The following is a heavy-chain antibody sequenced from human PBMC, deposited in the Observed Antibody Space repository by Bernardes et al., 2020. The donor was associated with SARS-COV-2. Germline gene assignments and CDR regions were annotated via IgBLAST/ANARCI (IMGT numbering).Heavy chain of an antibody. D-gene: IGHD2-15*01. V-gene: IGHV1-18*01. J-gene: IGHJ4*02. CDR1: GYTFTAYV. Sequence: ASVKVSCKTSGYTFTAYVIIWVRQAPGQGLESMGWISAYNGYTNYAQKFQGRVTMTTDTSTSTAYMELRSLRSDDTAVYYCARGLISDCSCGRCYPDYGDYFDYWGQGTLLTVSS. CDR2: ISAYNGYT. CDR3: ARGLISDCSCGRCYPDYGDYFDY.